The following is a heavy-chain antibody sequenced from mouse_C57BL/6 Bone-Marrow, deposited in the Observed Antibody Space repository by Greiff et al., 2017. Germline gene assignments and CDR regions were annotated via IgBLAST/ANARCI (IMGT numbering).Heavy chain of an antibody. J-gene: IGHJ2*01. D-gene: IGHD2-5*01. CDR1: GFNIKDDY. V-gene: IGHV14-4*01. Sequence: VQLQQSGAELVRPGASVKLSCTASGFNIKDDYMNWVKQRPEQGLEWIGWIDPENGDTEYSSKFQGKATITADTSSNTSYLQLSSLTSEDTAVYYCTFYSNLGYWGQGTTLTVSS. CDR2: IDPENGDT. CDR3: TFYSNLGY.